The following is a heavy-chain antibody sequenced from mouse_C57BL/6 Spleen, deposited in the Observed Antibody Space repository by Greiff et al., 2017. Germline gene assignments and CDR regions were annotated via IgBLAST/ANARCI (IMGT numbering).Heavy chain of an antibody. Sequence: DVHLVESGGGLVKPGGSLKLSCAASGFTFSDYGMHWVRQAPEKGLEWVAYISSGSSTFYYADTVKGRFTISRDNAKNTLFLQMTSLRSEDTAMYYCARRITTVVADWYFDVWGTGTTVTVSS. CDR2: ISSGSSTF. V-gene: IGHV5-17*01. J-gene: IGHJ1*03. D-gene: IGHD1-1*01. CDR1: GFTFSDYG. CDR3: ARRITTVVADWYFDV.